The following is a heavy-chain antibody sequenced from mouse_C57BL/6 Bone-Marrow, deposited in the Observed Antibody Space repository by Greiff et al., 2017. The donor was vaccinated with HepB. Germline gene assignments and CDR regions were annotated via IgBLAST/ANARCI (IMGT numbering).Heavy chain of an antibody. J-gene: IGHJ4*01. V-gene: IGHV2-2*01. Sequence: VKLMESGPGLVQPSQSLSITCTVSGFSLTSYGVHWVRQSPGKGLEWLGVIWSGGSTDYNAAFISRLSISKDNSKSQVFFKMNSLQADDTAIYYCARPLLWSRRTPHYYAMDYWGQGTSVTVSS. CDR3: ARPLLWSRRTPHYYAMDY. D-gene: IGHD2-9*01. CDR2: IWSGGST. CDR1: GFSLTSYG.